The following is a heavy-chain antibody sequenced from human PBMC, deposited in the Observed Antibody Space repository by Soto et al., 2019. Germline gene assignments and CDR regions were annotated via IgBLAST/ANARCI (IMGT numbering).Heavy chain of an antibody. D-gene: IGHD3-22*01. J-gene: IGHJ4*02. V-gene: IGHV3-48*02. CDR3: ASRYYYDSSGYYYPYYY. Sequence: EVQLVESGGGLVQPGGSLRLSCAASGFTFSNYNMNWVRQAPGKGLEWVSSISSSSSTIYYADSVKGRFTISRDNAKNSLYLQMNSLRDEDTAVYYCASRYYYDSSGYYYPYYYWGQGTQVTVSS. CDR2: ISSSSSTI. CDR1: GFTFSNYN.